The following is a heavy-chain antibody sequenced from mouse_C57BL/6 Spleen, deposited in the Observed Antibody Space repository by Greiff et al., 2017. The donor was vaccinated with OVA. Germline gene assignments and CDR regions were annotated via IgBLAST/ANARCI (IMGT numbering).Heavy chain of an antibody. V-gene: IGHV1-69*01. CDR3: ARGYGSSHWYFDV. D-gene: IGHD1-1*01. Sequence: VQLQQPGAELVTPGASVKLSCKASGYTFTSYWMHWVKQRPGQGLEWIGEIDPSDSYTKYNQQFKGKSTLTVDKSSSTAYMQLSSLTSEDSAVYYCARGYGSSHWYFDVWGTGTTVTVSS. J-gene: IGHJ1*03. CDR2: IDPSDSYT. CDR1: GYTFTSYW.